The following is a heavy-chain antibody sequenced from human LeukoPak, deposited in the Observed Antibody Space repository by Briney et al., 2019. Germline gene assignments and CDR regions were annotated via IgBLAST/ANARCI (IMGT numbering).Heavy chain of an antibody. CDR1: GFTFSSYS. Sequence: GGSLRLSCAASGFTFSSYSMNWVRQAPGKGLEWVSSISSSSSYVYYADSVKGRFTISRDNAKNSLYLQMNSLRAEDTAVYYCARGTGYNPYYFDYWGQGTLVTVSS. V-gene: IGHV3-21*01. D-gene: IGHD5-24*01. J-gene: IGHJ4*02. CDR3: ARGTGYNPYYFDY. CDR2: ISSSSSYV.